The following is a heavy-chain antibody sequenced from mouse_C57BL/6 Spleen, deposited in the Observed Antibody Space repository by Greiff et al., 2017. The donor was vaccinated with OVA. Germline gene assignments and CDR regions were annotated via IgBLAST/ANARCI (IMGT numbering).Heavy chain of an antibody. V-gene: IGHV1-18*01. J-gene: IGHJ3*01. CDR2: INPNNGGT. CDR3: APGGIYDGSPFAY. D-gene: IGHD2-3*01. CDR1: GYTFTDYN. Sequence: VQLKESGPELVKPGASVKIPCKASGYTFTDYNMDWVKQSHGKSLEWIGDINPNNGGTIYNQKFKGKATLTVDKSSSTAYMELRSLTSEDTAVYYCAPGGIYDGSPFAYWGQGTLVTVSA.